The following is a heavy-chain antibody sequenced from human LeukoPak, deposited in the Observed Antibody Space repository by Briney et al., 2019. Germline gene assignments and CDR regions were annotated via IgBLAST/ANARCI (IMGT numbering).Heavy chain of an antibody. CDR3: AKVGNWNYDDYFDY. J-gene: IGHJ4*02. CDR1: GFTFSNFL. Sequence: PGGSLRLSCAASGFTFSNFLMTWVRQAPGKGLEWVSGISWNSGSIGYADSVKGRFTISRDNAKNSLYLQMNSLRAEDTALYYCAKVGNWNYDDYFDYWGQGTLVTVSS. CDR2: ISWNSGSI. D-gene: IGHD1-7*01. V-gene: IGHV3-9*01.